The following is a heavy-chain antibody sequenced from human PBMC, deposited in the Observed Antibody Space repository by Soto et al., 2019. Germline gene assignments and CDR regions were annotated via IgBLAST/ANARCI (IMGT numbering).Heavy chain of an antibody. CDR3: ARGECSSNYCFTRWALDI. CDR2: ISHSGST. J-gene: IGHJ3*02. V-gene: IGHV4-34*01. D-gene: IGHD2-2*01. Sequence: SETLSLTCTVSGGSISSYYWTWIRQTPGKGLEWIGEISHSGSTNYKPSLKSRVTISADPSKKQFSLNLTSMTAADSGVYYCARGECSSNYCFTRWALDIWGQGTVVTVSS. CDR1: GGSISSYY.